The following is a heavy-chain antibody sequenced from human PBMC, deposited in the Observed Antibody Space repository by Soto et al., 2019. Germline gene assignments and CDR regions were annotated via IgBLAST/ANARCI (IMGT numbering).Heavy chain of an antibody. Sequence: ASVKVSCQASGGTFSSYAISRVRQAPGHGLEWMGGNIPIFGTANYAQKCQGRVTITANESTSTAYMELSSLRSDDTAVYYCARDIGGYYYDSSGYQNWFDPWGQGTLVTVSS. J-gene: IGHJ5*02. CDR3: ARDIGGYYYDSSGYQNWFDP. V-gene: IGHV1-69*13. D-gene: IGHD3-22*01. CDR2: NIPIFGTA. CDR1: GGTFSSYA.